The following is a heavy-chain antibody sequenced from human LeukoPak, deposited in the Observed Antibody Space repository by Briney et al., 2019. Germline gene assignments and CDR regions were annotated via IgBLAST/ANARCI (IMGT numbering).Heavy chain of an antibody. CDR3: ARESYCSGGSCYSGRAFDI. CDR2: ISGSGDST. CDR1: GFTFSSYS. V-gene: IGHV3-23*01. J-gene: IGHJ3*02. D-gene: IGHD2-15*01. Sequence: GGSLRLSCAVSGFTFSSYSMSWVRQAPGKGLEWVSAISGSGDSTYYADSVKGRFTISRDNSKNTLYMQMNSLRAEDTAVYYCARESYCSGGSCYSGRAFDIWGQGTMVTVSS.